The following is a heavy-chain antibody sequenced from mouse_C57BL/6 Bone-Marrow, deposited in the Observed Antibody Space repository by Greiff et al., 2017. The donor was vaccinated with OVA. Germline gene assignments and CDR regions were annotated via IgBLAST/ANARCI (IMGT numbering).Heavy chain of an antibody. CDR2: IYPGSGST. D-gene: IGHD2-12*01. J-gene: IGHJ4*01. V-gene: IGHV1-55*01. Sequence: VQLQQSGAELVKPGASVKMSCKASGYTFTSYWITWVKPRPGQGLEWIGDIYPGSGSTHYNEKFKSTATLTVDTSSSTAYMQLSSLTSEDSAVYYCARRVTTGYYYAMDYWGQGTSVTVSS. CDR1: GYTFTSYW. CDR3: ARRVTTGYYYAMDY.